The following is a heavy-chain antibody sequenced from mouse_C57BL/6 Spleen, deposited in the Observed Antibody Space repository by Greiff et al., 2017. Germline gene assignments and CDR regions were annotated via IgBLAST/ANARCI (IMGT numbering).Heavy chain of an antibody. CDR3: ARSLDSSGYPAWFAY. V-gene: IGHV3-8*01. D-gene: IGHD3-2*02. CDR2: ISYSGST. CDR1: GYSITSDY. J-gene: IGHJ3*01. Sequence: DVKLQESGPGLAKPSQTLSLTCSVTGYSITSDYWNWIRKFPGNKLEYMGYISYSGSTYYNPSLKSRISITRDTSKNQYYLQLNSVTTEDTATYYCARSLDSSGYPAWFAYWGQGTLVTVAA.